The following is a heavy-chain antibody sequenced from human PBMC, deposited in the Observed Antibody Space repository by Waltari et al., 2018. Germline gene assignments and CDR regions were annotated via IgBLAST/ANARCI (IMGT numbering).Heavy chain of an antibody. J-gene: IGHJ4*02. CDR3: ARDRTGTTVFWY. CDR2: ISPIFGTA. Sequence: QVQLVQSGAEVKKPGSSVKVSCKASGGTFSSYAISWVRQAPGRGLEWMGGISPIFGTANYAQKCQGRVTITADESTSTAYMELSSLRSEDTAVYDWARDRTGTTVFWYRGQGTLVTVSS. CDR1: GGTFSSYA. V-gene: IGHV1-69*01. D-gene: IGHD1-1*01.